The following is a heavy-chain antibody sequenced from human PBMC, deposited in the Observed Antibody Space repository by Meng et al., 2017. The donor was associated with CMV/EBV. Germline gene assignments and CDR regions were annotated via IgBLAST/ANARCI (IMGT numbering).Heavy chain of an antibody. J-gene: IGHJ3*02. Sequence: GESLKISCAASGFTVSSYWMSWVRQAPGKGLEWVANIKQDGSEKYYVDSVKGRFTISRDNAKNSLYLQMNSLRAEDTAVYYCARLFTDAFDIWGQGTMVTVSS. V-gene: IGHV3-7*01. D-gene: IGHD3-10*01. CDR3: ARLFTDAFDI. CDR1: GFTVSSYW. CDR2: IKQDGSEK.